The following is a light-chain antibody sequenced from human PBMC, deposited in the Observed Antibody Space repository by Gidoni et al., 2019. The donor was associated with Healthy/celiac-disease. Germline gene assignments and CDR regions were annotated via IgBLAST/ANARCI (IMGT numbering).Light chain of an antibody. V-gene: IGKV1-39*01. CDR3: QQSYSTPPYT. CDR2: AAS. J-gene: IGKJ2*01. CDR1: QSISSY. Sequence: DIKMTQPPSSLSASVGDRVTITCRASQSISSYLNWYQQKPGKAPKLLIYAASSLQSGVPSRFSGSGSGTDFTLTISSLQPEDFATYYCQQSYSTPPYTFGQGTKLEIK.